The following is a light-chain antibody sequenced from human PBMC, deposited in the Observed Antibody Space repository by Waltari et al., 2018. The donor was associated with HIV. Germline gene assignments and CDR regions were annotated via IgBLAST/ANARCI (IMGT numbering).Light chain of an antibody. CDR2: WAS. V-gene: IGKV4-1*01. Sequence: DIVMTQSPASLAVSLGERANINCQSSQSVLYSSNNKNYLAWYQQKPGQPPKLLIYWASTRESGVPDRFSGSGSGTDFTLTISSLQAEDVAVYYCQQYYSIPVSFGQGTKLEIK. CDR1: QSVLYSSNNKNY. CDR3: QQYYSIPVS. J-gene: IGKJ2*03.